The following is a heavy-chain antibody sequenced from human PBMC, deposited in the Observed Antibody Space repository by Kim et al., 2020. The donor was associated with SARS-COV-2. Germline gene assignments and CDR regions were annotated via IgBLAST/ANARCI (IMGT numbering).Heavy chain of an antibody. CDR3: ARERNWTPVLRY. V-gene: IGHV3-21*01. D-gene: IGHD1-1*01. J-gene: IGHJ4*02. Sequence: GGSLRLSCAASGFTFSSYSMNWVRQAPGKGLEWVSSISSSSSYIYYGDSVKGRFTISRDNAKNSLYLQMNSLRAEDTAVYYCARERNWTPVLRYWGQGTLVTVSS. CDR1: GFTFSSYS. CDR2: ISSSSSYI.